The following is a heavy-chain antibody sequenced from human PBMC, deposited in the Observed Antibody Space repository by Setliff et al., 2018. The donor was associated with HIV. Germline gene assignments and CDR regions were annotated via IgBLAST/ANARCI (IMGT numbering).Heavy chain of an antibody. D-gene: IGHD6-13*01. CDR2: IYHSGST. J-gene: IGHJ4*02. CDR3: ARHESGRSSSWSNFDY. V-gene: IGHV4-38-2*01. Sequence: PSETLSLTCAVSGYSIRSGYYWGWIRQPPGKGLEWIGSIYHSGSTYYNPSLKSRVSISVDTSKTQFSLKLSSVTAADTAVYYCARHESGRSSSWSNFDYWGQGTLVTVSS. CDR1: GYSIRSGYY.